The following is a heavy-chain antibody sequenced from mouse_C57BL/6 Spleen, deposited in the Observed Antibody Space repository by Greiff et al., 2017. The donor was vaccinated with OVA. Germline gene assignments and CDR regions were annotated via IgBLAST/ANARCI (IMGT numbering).Heavy chain of an antibody. J-gene: IGHJ4*01. CDR1: GFTFTDYY. CDR2: IRNKANGYTT. Sequence: EVQGVESGGGLVQPGGSLSLSCAASGFTFTDYYMSWVRQPPGKALEWLGFIRNKANGYTTEYSASVKGRFTISRDNSQSILYLQMNALRAEDSATYYCARDYDYDDDAMDYWGQGTSVTVSS. V-gene: IGHV7-3*01. CDR3: ARDYDYDDDAMDY. D-gene: IGHD2-4*01.